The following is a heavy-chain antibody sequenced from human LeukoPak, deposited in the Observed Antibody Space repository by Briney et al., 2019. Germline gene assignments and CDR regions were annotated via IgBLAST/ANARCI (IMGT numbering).Heavy chain of an antibody. CDR2: IRYDGSNK. J-gene: IGHJ4*02. CDR3: ARLELLWFGELDY. CDR1: GFTFSSYG. D-gene: IGHD3-10*01. Sequence: GGSLRLSCAASGFTFSSYGMHWVRQAPGKGLEWVAFIRYDGSNKYYADSVKGRFTISRDNSKNTLYLQMNSLRAEDTAVYYCARLELLWFGELDYWGQGTLVTVSS. V-gene: IGHV3-30*02.